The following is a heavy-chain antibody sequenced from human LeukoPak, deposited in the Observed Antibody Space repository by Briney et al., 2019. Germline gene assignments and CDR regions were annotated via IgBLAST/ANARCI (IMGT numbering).Heavy chain of an antibody. CDR3: ATDPVPFTRSWYHMGAFDI. D-gene: IGHD6-13*01. V-gene: IGHV1-24*01. CDR2: FDPEDGET. J-gene: IGHJ3*02. Sequence: ASVKVSCKVSGYTLTELSMHWVRQAPGKGLEWMGGFDPEDGETIYAQKFQGRVTMTEDTSTDTAYMELSSLRSEDTAVYYCATDPVPFTRSWYHMGAFDIWGQGTMVTVSS. CDR1: GYTLTELS.